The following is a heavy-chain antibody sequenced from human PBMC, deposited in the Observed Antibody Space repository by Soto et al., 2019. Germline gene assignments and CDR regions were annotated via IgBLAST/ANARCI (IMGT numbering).Heavy chain of an antibody. CDR3: ARHPLWGSYHRLTVAFFDY. V-gene: IGHV5-51*01. D-gene: IGHD3-16*02. J-gene: IGHJ4*02. CDR1: GYSFTSYW. CDR2: IYPGDSDT. Sequence: PGESLKISCKGSGYSFTSYWIGWVRQMPGKGLEWMGIIYPGDSDTRYSPSFQGQVTISADKSISTAYLQWSSLKASDTAMYYCARHPLWGSYHRLTVAFFDYCGQGPLVTVYS.